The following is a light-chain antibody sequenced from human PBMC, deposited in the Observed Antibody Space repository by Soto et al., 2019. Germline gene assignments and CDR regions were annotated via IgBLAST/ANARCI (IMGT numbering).Light chain of an antibody. V-gene: IGKV3-15*01. Sequence: EIVMTQSPATLSVSPGERATLSCRASQSVSSNLAWYQQKPGQAPRLLIYGASTRATGIPARFSGSGSGTEFTLTISRLHSEDFAVSYCQQYNNWPRTFGQGTK. CDR1: QSVSSN. CDR2: GAS. CDR3: QQYNNWPRT. J-gene: IGKJ1*01.